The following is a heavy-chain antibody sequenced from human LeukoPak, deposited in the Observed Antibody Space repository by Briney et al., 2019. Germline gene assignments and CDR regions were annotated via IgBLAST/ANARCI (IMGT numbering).Heavy chain of an antibody. V-gene: IGHV3-7*03. CDR2: IKQDGSDK. CDR1: GFIFSNYW. D-gene: IGHD3-10*01. J-gene: IGHJ4*02. CDR3: ARDSRIQYGSGSYWGFDY. Sequence: TGGSLRLSCAASGFIFSNYWMSWVRQAPGKGPEWVADIKQDGSDKYYVGSVKGRFTIPRDNAKNSLYLQMNSLRAEDTAVYYCARDSRIQYGSGSYWGFDYWGQGILVTVSS.